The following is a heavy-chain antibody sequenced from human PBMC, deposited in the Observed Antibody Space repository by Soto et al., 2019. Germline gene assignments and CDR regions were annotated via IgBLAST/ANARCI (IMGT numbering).Heavy chain of an antibody. V-gene: IGHV1-18*01. D-gene: IGHD2-15*01. J-gene: IGHJ4*02. CDR1: GDTFTSYG. CDR3: ARDRTFLGYCSGGSCYEAHY. CDR2: ISAYNGNT. Sequence: ASVKVSCKASGDTFTSYGISWVRQAPGQGLEWMGWISAYNGNTNYAQKLQGRVTMTTDTSTSTAYMELRSLRSDDTAVYYCARDRTFLGYCSGGSCYEAHYWGQGTLVTVSS.